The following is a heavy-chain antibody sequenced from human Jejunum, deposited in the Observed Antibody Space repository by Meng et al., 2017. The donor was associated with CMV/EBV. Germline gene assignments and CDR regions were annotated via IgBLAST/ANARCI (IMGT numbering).Heavy chain of an antibody. CDR2: VHHSGST. D-gene: IGHD3-10*01. J-gene: IGHJ5*02. CDR3: ARDSYSHGSGSYNWFDL. Sequence: SITSSYWRSIRPPPGKALEWIGFVHHSGSTNYNPSLNSRLTMSVETSKIQFSLTLSSVTAADTAVYYCARDSYSHGSGSYNWFDLWGQGTRVTVSS. V-gene: IGHV4-59*01. CDR1: SITSSY.